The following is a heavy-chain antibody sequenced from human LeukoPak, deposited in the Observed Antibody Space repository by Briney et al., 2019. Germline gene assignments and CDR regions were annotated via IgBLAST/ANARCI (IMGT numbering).Heavy chain of an antibody. CDR2: ISGSGGST. CDR3: AKFMSSSSPRGYYYMDV. V-gene: IGHV3-23*01. Sequence: AGGSLRLSCAASGSTFSSYAMSWVRQPPGKGLEGVSAISGSGGSTYYADSVEGWFTLSRDNPKNTLYLQMNSLTADDTAVYHCAKFMSSSSPRGYYYMDVWGKGTTATVSS. J-gene: IGHJ6*03. D-gene: IGHD6-6*01. CDR1: GSTFSSYA.